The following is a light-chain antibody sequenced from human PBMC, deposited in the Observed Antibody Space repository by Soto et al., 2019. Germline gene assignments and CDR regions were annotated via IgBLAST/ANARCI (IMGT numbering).Light chain of an antibody. Sequence: EVVLTQSPATLSVSPGDRATLSCRASPSVSRNLAWYQQKPGQAPRLLIYGASTRATGVPARFSGSGSATEFTLSISSLQSEDVAVYYWQQYGDWPPETFGQGTKLEI. V-gene: IGKV3-15*01. J-gene: IGKJ2*01. CDR1: PSVSRN. CDR2: GAS. CDR3: QQYGDWPPET.